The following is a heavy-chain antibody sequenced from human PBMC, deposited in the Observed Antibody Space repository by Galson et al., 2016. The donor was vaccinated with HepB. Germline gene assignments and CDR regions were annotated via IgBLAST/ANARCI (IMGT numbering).Heavy chain of an antibody. CDR2: IFNSGST. CDR3: ARRRHSGDARGYYYYMDV. V-gene: IGHV4-59*01. CDR1: GGSISGYY. D-gene: IGHD5-12*01. J-gene: IGHJ6*03. Sequence: ETLSLTCTVSGGSISGYYWNWIRQPPGKRLEWIGYIFNSGSTNSNPSLRSRVTISADTSTNQFSLRLSSVTAAVTAVYYCARRRHSGDARGYYYYMDVWGTGTTVTVSS.